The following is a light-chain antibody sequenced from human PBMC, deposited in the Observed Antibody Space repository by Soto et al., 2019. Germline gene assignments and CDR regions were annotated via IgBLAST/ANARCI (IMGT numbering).Light chain of an antibody. J-gene: IGLJ2*01. CDR3: ETWDSNTVV. Sequence: QSVLTQSSSASASLGSSVKLTCTLSSGHSNYIIAWHQHQPGKAPRYLMKLEGSGSYNKGSGVPDRFSGSSSGADRYLTISNLQSEDEADYYCETWDSNTVVFGGGTQLTVL. CDR1: SGHSNYI. V-gene: IGLV4-60*03. CDR2: LEGSGSY.